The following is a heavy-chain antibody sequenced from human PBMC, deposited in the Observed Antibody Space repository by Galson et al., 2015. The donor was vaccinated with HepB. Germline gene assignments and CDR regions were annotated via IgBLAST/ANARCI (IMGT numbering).Heavy chain of an antibody. V-gene: IGHV4-31*03. CDR1: GDSISRSNYF. D-gene: IGHD3-3*01. CDR3: AREVNIAADSDAFDI. CDR2: IDYRGGA. Sequence: TLSLTCTVSGDSISRSNYFWSWIRQHPGKGLEWIGYIDYRGGAYYSPPLKSRFTLSIDTSKNHFSLMVSSVTAADTAVYYCAREVNIAADSDAFDIWVQGTMVTVSS. J-gene: IGHJ3*02.